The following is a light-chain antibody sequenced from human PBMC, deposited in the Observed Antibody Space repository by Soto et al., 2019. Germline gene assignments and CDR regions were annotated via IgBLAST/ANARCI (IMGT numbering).Light chain of an antibody. CDR1: QGVKHD. CDR2: AAY. V-gene: IGKV1-17*01. CDR3: LQHHTFPPT. J-gene: IGKJ1*01. Sequence: DIQMTQSPSSLSASVGDRVTITCRASQGVKHDLAWYQQKPGKAPNRLIYAAYSLQSGVPSRFSGGGSTTEFTLTITSLQPEDIATYYCLQHHTFPPTFGQGTRVEI.